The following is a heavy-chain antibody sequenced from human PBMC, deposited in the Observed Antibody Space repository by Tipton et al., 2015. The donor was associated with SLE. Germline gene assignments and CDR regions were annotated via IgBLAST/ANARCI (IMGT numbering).Heavy chain of an antibody. D-gene: IGHD3-3*01. J-gene: IGHJ5*02. Sequence: TLSLTCTVSGGSISGYYWSWIRQPPGKGLEWIGYIYYTGSTKYTPSLQSRVTMSIDTSKNQFSLKLTSVTAADTAVYFCAKLWSAYDHWGQGALVTVSS. CDR1: GGSISGYY. CDR2: IYYTGST. V-gene: IGHV4-59*08. CDR3: AKLWSAYDH.